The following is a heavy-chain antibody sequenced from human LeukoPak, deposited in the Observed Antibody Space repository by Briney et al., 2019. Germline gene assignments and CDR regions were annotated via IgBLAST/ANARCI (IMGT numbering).Heavy chain of an antibody. J-gene: IGHJ4*02. V-gene: IGHV3-74*01. D-gene: IGHD1-26*01. CDR3: ARALGSSSDF. CDR2: INDDGRTT. CDR1: GFTFRNSW. Sequence: PGGSLRLSCAASGFTFRNSWMDWVGRAPGKGLVWVSRINDDGRTTNYADSVKGRFTISRDNAKNPLYRRMNSRSGEDTAVYYCARALGSSSDFWGQGTLVTVSS.